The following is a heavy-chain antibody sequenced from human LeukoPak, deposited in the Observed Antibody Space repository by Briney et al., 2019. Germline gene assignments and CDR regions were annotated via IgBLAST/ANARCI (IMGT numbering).Heavy chain of an antibody. J-gene: IGHJ4*02. Sequence: GGSLRLSCAASGFTFSGYWMSWVRQAPGKGPEWVANIKQDESEKYYVDSVKGRFTISRDNAKNLLFLQMNSLRAEDTAVYYCARDLGYYYDSSGCFDYWGQGTLVTVSS. CDR3: ARDLGYYYDSSGCFDY. CDR1: GFTFSGYW. CDR2: IKQDESEK. D-gene: IGHD3-22*01. V-gene: IGHV3-7*01.